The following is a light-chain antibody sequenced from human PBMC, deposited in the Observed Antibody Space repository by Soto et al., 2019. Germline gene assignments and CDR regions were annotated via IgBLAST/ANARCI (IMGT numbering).Light chain of an antibody. J-gene: IGLJ1*01. V-gene: IGLV2-8*01. CDR1: TSDIGGYDY. Sequence: QSALTQPPSASGSPGQSVAISCTGTTSDIGGYDYVSWYQQHPGKAPKLMIYEVNKRPSGVPDRFSGSKSGNTASLTVSGLQAEDEADYYCSSHGSNSPYVFGTGTKLTVL. CDR2: EVN. CDR3: SSHGSNSPYV.